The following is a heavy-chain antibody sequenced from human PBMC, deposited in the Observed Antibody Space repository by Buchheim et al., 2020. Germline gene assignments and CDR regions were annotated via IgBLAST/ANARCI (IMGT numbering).Heavy chain of an antibody. CDR1: GGSISSSSYY. J-gene: IGHJ4*02. V-gene: IGHV4-39*07. D-gene: IGHD1-26*01. Sequence: QLQLQESGPGLVKPSETLSLTCTVSGGSISSSSYYWGWIRQPPGKGLEWIGSIDYSGSTSYNPSLKSRVPISVHQSKNQFSLKLSSVTAADTAVYYCARISGSYWYWGQGTL. CDR3: ARISGSYWY. CDR2: IDYSGST.